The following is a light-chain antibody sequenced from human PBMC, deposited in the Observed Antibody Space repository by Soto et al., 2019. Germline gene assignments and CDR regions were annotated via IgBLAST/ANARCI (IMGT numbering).Light chain of an antibody. CDR1: QSVSTNF. CDR3: QQYGSTSWT. V-gene: IGKV3-20*01. J-gene: IGKJ1*01. CDR2: GAS. Sequence: EIVLTQSPGTLSLSPGEGATLSCRASQSVSTNFFAWYQQKPGQAPRLLIYGASTRATGIPDRFSGSGSGTDFTLTICRLEPEDFAVYYCQQYGSTSWTFGQGTKVEIK.